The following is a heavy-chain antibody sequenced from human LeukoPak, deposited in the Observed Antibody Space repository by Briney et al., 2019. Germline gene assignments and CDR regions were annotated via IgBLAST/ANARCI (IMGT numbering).Heavy chain of an antibody. D-gene: IGHD1-26*01. CDR3: AKASNGGSYYGVIIDY. Sequence: PGRSLRLSCAASGFSFSTYGMHWVRQAPGQGLEWVAVVSYDGSNKYYTDSVKGRFTIFRDNSKNTLYLQMNSLRAEDTAVYYCAKASNGGSYYGVIIDYWGQGTLVTVSS. CDR2: VSYDGSNK. J-gene: IGHJ4*02. CDR1: GFSFSTYG. V-gene: IGHV3-30*18.